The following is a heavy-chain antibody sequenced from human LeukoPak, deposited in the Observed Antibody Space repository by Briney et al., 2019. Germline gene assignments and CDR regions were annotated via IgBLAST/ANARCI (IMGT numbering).Heavy chain of an antibody. CDR1: RLSVSTTY. V-gene: IGHV3-53*01. CDR3: VGEDKY. J-gene: IGHJ4*02. CDR2: IYSGGGT. D-gene: IGHD2-15*01. Sequence: PGGSLRLSCAASRLSVSTTYMTWVRQAPGKGLEWVSVIYSGGGTNYADSMKGRFRISRDNSKNTLYLQMNSLRAEDTAVYYCVGEDKYWGQGTLVTVSS.